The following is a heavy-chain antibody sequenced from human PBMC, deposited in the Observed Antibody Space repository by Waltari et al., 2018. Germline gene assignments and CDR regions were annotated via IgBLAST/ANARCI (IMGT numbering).Heavy chain of an antibody. V-gene: IGHV3-30-3*01. D-gene: IGHD5-18*01. Sequence: QVQLVESGGGVVQPGRSLRLSCAASGFTFSTYPMHWVRQAPGKGLGWVAVISYEGSNKYYADSVKGRFTISRDNSKNTLYLQMNSLRAEDTAVYYCARARRDTAMVTGDYWGQGTLVTVSS. J-gene: IGHJ4*02. CDR3: ARARRDTAMVTGDY. CDR2: ISYEGSNK. CDR1: GFTFSTYP.